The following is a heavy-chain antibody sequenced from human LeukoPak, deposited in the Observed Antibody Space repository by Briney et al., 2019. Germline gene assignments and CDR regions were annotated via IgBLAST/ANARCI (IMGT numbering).Heavy chain of an antibody. D-gene: IGHD1-26*01. CDR2: IRYDGNNK. Sequence: GGSLRLSCGASGFTFSNYGMLWVRQAPGKGLEWVAFIRYDGNNKLYADSMKGRFTISRDNSKNTLYLHINSLRAEDTAVYYCARSGSLALFDYWGQGTLVTVSS. J-gene: IGHJ4*02. CDR1: GFTFSNYG. V-gene: IGHV3-30*02. CDR3: ARSGSLALFDY.